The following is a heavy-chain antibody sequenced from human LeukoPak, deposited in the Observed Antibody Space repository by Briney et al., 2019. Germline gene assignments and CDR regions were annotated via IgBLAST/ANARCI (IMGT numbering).Heavy chain of an antibody. V-gene: IGHV4-38-2*01. D-gene: IGHD2-2*01. CDR1: GYSISSGYY. CDR2: SYQSGST. J-gene: IGHJ4*02. Sequence: SETLSLTCAVSGYSISSGYYWCWIRQPPGKGLEWGGSSYQSGSTYYNPSLKSRVTISVDTSKNQFSLNLSSVTDADTAVYYCARPLLYCSSTSCPVGYWGQGTLVTVSS. CDR3: ARPLLYCSSTSCPVGY.